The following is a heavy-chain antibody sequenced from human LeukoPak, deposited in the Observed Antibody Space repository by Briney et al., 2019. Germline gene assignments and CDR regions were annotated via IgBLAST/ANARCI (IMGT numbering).Heavy chain of an antibody. CDR3: AKDSAGGLGTNFDY. Sequence: EGSLRLSCAASGFTFSTSGMHWVRQAPGKGLEWVAVIWYDGSYKYYADSVKGRFTISRDNSKDTLYLQMNSLRDEDTAVYYCAKDSAGGLGTNFDYWGQGTLVTVSS. D-gene: IGHD7-27*01. V-gene: IGHV3-33*06. CDR1: GFTFSTSG. J-gene: IGHJ4*02. CDR2: IWYDGSYK.